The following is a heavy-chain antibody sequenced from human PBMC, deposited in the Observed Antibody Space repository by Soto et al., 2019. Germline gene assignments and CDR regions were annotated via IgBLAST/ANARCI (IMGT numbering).Heavy chain of an antibody. D-gene: IGHD3-3*01. CDR3: ARLGVGSDYYPGMDV. V-gene: IGHV4-59*01. Sequence: SETLSLTCTVSGGSTSTYYWSWIRQPPGKGLEWIGYIYDSGTTNSNPSLKSRVTISVDTSKNQFSLKLRSVTAADTAVYYCARLGVGSDYYPGMDVWGQGTTVTV. CDR2: IYDSGTT. CDR1: GGSTSTYY. J-gene: IGHJ6*02.